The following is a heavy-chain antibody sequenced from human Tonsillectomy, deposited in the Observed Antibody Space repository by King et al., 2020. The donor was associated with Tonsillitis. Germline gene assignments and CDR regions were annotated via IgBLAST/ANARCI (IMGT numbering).Heavy chain of an antibody. J-gene: IGHJ4*02. V-gene: IGHV3-21*01. CDR2: ISHSTAYI. CDR3: VRDGGDYYDTSAFYSNFDY. D-gene: IGHD3-22*01. Sequence: QLVQSGGVLVKPGGSVRLSCVGSGFTFSTYGMHWVRQAPGKGLEWVSSISHSTAYIYYADSLTGRFTVSRDNARNSLYLQMNSLRADDTAVYYCVRDGGDYYDTSAFYSNFDYWGQGTLVTVSS. CDR1: GFTFSTYG.